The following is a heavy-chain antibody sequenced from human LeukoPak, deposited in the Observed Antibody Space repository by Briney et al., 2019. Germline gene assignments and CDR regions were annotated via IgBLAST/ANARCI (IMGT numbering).Heavy chain of an antibody. J-gene: IGHJ6*02. CDR1: GFTFSSYA. CDR2: ISGSGGYS. V-gene: IGHV3-23*01. CDR3: AKAYCNSTSCCAQGYYGMDV. Sequence: GGSLRLSCAASGFTFSSYAMSWVRQAPGKGLEWVSAISGSGGYSYYADSVKGRVTISRDNSKKTLYLQMNSLRADDTAVYYRAKAYCNSTSCCAQGYYGMDVWGQGTTVTVSS. D-gene: IGHD2-2*01.